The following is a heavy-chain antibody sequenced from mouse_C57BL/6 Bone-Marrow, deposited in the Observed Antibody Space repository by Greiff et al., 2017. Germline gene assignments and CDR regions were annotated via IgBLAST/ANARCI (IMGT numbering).Heavy chain of an antibody. J-gene: IGHJ1*03. V-gene: IGHV1-4*01. Sequence: QVQLMQSGAELARPGASVKMSCKASGYTFTSYTMPWVQQRPGQRLEWIGNINPSSGYTKYNQKLNDNATLTTDKSSSTAYMQLRSLKSEDSADYYCARAGGSFDFWGTGTTVTVSS. CDR1: GYTFTSYT. CDR2: INPSSGYT. CDR3: ARAGGSFDF.